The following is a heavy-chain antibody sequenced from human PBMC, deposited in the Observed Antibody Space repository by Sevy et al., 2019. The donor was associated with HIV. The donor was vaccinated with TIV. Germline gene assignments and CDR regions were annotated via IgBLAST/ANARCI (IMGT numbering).Heavy chain of an antibody. Sequence: GGSLRLSCVASGFTFSDPWMSWVRQPPGKGLEWVGRIKSKSDGGTTDYAAPVKGSFTISSDDSKNTLYLQINSLITDDTAVYYCATEPSLSCAMMVVAEGCMDVWGQGTTVTVSS. J-gene: IGHJ6*02. V-gene: IGHV3-15*01. CDR3: ATEPSLSCAMMVVAEGCMDV. CDR2: IKSKSDGGTT. CDR1: GFTFSDPW. D-gene: IGHD3-22*01.